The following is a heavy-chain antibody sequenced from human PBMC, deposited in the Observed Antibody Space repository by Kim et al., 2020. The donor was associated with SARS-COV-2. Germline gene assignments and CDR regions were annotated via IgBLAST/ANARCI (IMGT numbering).Heavy chain of an antibody. Sequence: RNKYYADSVKGRFTISRDNSKNTLYLRMNSLRAEDTAVYYCARDADAFDIWGQGTMVTVSS. J-gene: IGHJ3*02. V-gene: IGHV3-30*01. CDR3: ARDADAFDI. CDR2: RNK.